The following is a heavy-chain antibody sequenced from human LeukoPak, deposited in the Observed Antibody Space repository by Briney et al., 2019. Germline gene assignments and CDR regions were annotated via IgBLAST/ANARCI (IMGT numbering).Heavy chain of an antibody. CDR2: TSYNGKNK. J-gene: IGHJ4*02. V-gene: IGHV3-30*04. Sequence: GGSLRRSCVGSGFTFSSYAMHWVRQAPGKGLEWMAGTSYNGKNKFYADSVKGRLSISRDNSKDTLYVQMDSLRAEDTAVYYCAKGDNYYDSSGYYHVRALFDYWGQGALVTVSS. CDR3: AKGDNYYDSSGYYHVRALFDY. D-gene: IGHD3-22*01. CDR1: GFTFSSYA.